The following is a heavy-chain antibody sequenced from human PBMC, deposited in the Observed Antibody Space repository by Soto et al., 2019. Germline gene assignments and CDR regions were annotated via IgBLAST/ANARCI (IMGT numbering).Heavy chain of an antibody. J-gene: IGHJ4*02. CDR1: GFTFSSYA. Sequence: EVQLLESGGGLVQPGGSLRLSCAASGFTFSSYAMSWVRQAPGKGLEWVSAISGSGGSTYYADSVKGRFTISRDNSKNTLYLQMNSLRAEDTAVYYCAKEDDFWRVPPYYFDYWGQGTLGTVYS. D-gene: IGHD3-3*01. V-gene: IGHV3-23*01. CDR2: ISGSGGST. CDR3: AKEDDFWRVPPYYFDY.